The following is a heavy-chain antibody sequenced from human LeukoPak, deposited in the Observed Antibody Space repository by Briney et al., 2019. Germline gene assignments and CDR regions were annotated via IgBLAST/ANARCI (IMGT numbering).Heavy chain of an antibody. Sequence: PGGSLRLSCAASGFTFSSYAMHWVRQAPGKGLEWVAVISYDGSNKYYADSVKGRFTISRDNSKNTLYLQMNSLRAEDTAVYYCAKVGPQLPDVYFDYWGQGTLVTVSS. V-gene: IGHV3-30*07. CDR2: ISYDGSNK. J-gene: IGHJ4*02. CDR3: AKVGPQLPDVYFDY. CDR1: GFTFSSYA. D-gene: IGHD2-2*01.